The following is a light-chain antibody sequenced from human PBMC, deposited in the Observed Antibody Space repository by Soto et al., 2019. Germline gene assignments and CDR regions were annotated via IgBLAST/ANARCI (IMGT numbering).Light chain of an antibody. J-gene: IGKJ3*01. V-gene: IGKV1-12*01. CDR2: AAS. CDR3: QQANSFPPR. CDR1: QGISNW. Sequence: DIQMTQSPSSVSASVGDRVTITCRASQGISNWLAWYQQKPGKAPKLLIYAASSLRSGVPSRFSGSGSGTDFTLTISSLQPEDFATYYCQQANSFPPRLGPGTKVDIK.